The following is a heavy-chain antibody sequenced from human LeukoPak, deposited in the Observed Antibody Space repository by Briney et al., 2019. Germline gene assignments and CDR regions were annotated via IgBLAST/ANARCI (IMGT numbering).Heavy chain of an antibody. Sequence: GASVKVSFKASGYTFTVYYMHWVRQAPGQGREWMGWINPNSGGTNYAQKFQGWVTITRDTSISTAYMELSRLRSDDTAVYYCARAYYYGSGSPYAFDIWGQGTMVTVSS. V-gene: IGHV1-2*04. D-gene: IGHD3-10*01. CDR3: ARAYYYGSGSPYAFDI. CDR1: GYTFTVYY. J-gene: IGHJ3*02. CDR2: INPNSGGT.